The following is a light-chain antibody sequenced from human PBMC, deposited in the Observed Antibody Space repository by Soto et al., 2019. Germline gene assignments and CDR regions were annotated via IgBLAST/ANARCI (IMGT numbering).Light chain of an antibody. J-gene: IGLJ3*02. Sequence: NFMLTQPHSVSESPGKTVTISCTRSSGSIDSNFVKWYQQRPGSAPTTVIYEDHQRPSGVPDRFSGSIDSSSNSASLTISGLKAEDEADYYCQSYDSSILVFGGGTKLTVL. CDR1: SGSIDSNF. V-gene: IGLV6-57*03. CDR2: EDH. CDR3: QSYDSSILV.